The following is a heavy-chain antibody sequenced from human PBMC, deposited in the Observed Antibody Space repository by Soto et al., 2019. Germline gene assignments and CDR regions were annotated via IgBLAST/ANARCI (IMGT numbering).Heavy chain of an antibody. CDR3: AKDSTVTTSLYSYYYGLDV. V-gene: IGHV4-30-2*01. CDR2: IYQSGST. J-gene: IGHJ6*02. Sequence: QMHLQESGSGLVKPSQTLSLTCAVSGGSLSSSAYSWSWIRQPPGKGLEWIGFIYQSGSTYYADSVKGRFTISRDNSKNMLFLQMNSLRAEDTALYYCAKDSTVTTSLYSYYYGLDVWGQGTTVTVSS. D-gene: IGHD4-17*01. CDR1: GGSLSSSAYS.